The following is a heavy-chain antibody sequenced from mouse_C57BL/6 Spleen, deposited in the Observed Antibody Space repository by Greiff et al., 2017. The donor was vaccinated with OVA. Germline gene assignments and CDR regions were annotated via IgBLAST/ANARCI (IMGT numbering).Heavy chain of an antibody. CDR3: ARRGTDYYFDY. Sequence: VPLQQSGAELVKPGASVKLSCTASGYTFTTSPIEWMKQNHGQRLEWIGNFHPYNDDTKYNEKFKGKATLTAETSSSTVYLELSRLTSDDSAVYYCARRGTDYYFDYWGQGTTLTVSS. CDR1: GYTFTTSP. CDR2: FHPYNDDT. V-gene: IGHV1-47*01. J-gene: IGHJ2*01.